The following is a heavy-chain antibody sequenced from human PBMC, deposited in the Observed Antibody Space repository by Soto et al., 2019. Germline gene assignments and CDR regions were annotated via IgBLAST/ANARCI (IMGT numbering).Heavy chain of an antibody. D-gene: IGHD3-3*01. CDR1: GYSFTSYW. CDR3: ARLDFLTIFGVAITKFDP. J-gene: IGHJ5*02. V-gene: IGHV5-10-1*01. CDR2: IDPSDSYT. Sequence: GESLKISCKGSGYSFTSYWISWVRQMPGKGLEWMGRIDPSDSYTNYSPSFQGHVTISADKSISTAYLQWSSLKASDTAMYYCARLDFLTIFGVAITKFDPWGQGTLVTVSS.